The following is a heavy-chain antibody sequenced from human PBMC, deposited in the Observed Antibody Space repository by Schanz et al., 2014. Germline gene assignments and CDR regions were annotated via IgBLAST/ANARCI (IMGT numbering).Heavy chain of an antibody. V-gene: IGHV3-72*01. CDR1: GFTFSASA. J-gene: IGHJ4*02. CDR2: SRNKGHSYTS. D-gene: IGHD3-9*01. CDR3: ARRNFYDKSAAFDY. Sequence: EVHLVDSGGTLVQPGGSLRLSCVGSGFTFSASAIHWVRQAPGKGLEWVGHSRNKGHSYTSEYAASVKGRFTISRDESESSLYLQMDSLKTEDTAVYYCARRNFYDKSAAFDYWGQGSLVTVSS.